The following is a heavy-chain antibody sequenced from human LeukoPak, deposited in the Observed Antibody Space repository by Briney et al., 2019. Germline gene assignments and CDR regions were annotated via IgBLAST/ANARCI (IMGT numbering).Heavy chain of an antibody. CDR3: ARGGYEYSSSSGYYFDY. D-gene: IGHD6-6*01. V-gene: IGHV1-46*01. CDR1: GYTFTSYY. Sequence: ASVKVSCKASGYTFTSYYMHWVRQAPGQGLEWMGIINPSGGSTSYAQKFQGRVTMTRDTSTSTVYMELSSLRSEDTAVYYCARGGYEYSSSSGYYFDYRGQGTLVTVSS. CDR2: INPSGGST. J-gene: IGHJ4*02.